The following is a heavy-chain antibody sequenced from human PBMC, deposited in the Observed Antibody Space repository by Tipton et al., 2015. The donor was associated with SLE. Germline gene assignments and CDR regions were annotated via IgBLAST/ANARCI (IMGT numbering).Heavy chain of an antibody. CDR2: VDYSGST. CDR1: GGPISSPVYY. J-gene: IGHJ4*02. D-gene: IGHD5-12*01. Sequence: TLSLTCTVSGGPISSPVYYWGWIRQSPGKRLEWIGSVDYSGSTYFNPSLKSRVTMSVDTSKNQLSLELNSVTAADTALYYCARRCSGCFDYWGQGILVTVSS. V-gene: IGHV4-39*01. CDR3: ARRCSGCFDY.